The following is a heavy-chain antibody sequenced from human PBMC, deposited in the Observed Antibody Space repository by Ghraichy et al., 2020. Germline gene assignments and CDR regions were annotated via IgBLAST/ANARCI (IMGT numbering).Heavy chain of an antibody. J-gene: IGHJ6*01. CDR1: GFTFHDYG. CDR2: ISYNSGTR. V-gene: IGHV3-9*01. CDR3: AKATVPTRSGGGMDV. Sequence: GGSLRLSCAASGFTFHDYGMHWVRQAPGKGLEWISGISYNSGTRDYADSVKDRFIVSRDNANNYLYLQMNSLRTEDTALYYCAKATVPTRSGGGMDVWGQGTTVTVSS. D-gene: IGHD4-11*01.